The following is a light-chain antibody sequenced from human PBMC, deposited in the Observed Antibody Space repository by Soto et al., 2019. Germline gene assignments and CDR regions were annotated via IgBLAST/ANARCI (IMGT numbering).Light chain of an antibody. CDR3: QSYASSLSGYV. V-gene: IGLV1-40*01. CDR2: KNN. J-gene: IGLJ1*01. CDR1: SSNIGAGYE. Sequence: QSVLTQPPSVSEAPGQRVTISCTGSSSNIGAGYEAHWYQPVPGTAPKLLFYKNNNRPSGVPDRFSGSKSVPSASLAITGLQAEDEAECYCQSYASSLSGYVFGTGTKLTVL.